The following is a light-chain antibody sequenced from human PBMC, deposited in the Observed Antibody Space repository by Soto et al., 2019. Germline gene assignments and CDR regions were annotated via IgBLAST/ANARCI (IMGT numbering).Light chain of an antibody. CDR3: QQYYSNPPT. Sequence: DIVMTQSPDSLAVSLGERATINCKSSQSVFYSSNNNNFLAWYQQKPGQPPKLLIYWASTRKSGVPDRFSASGYGADFTLTISSLQAEDVAIYYCQQYYSNPPTFGGGTKVEIK. J-gene: IGKJ4*01. CDR1: QSVFYSSNNNNF. V-gene: IGKV4-1*01. CDR2: WAS.